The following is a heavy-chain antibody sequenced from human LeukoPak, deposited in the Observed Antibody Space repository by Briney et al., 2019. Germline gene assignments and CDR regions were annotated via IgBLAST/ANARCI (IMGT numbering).Heavy chain of an antibody. CDR1: GFTFSSYW. J-gene: IGHJ6*02. D-gene: IGHD2-2*01. V-gene: IGHV3-7*01. Sequence: GRSLRLSCAASGFTFSSYWMSWVRQAPGKGLEWVANIKQDGSEKYYVDSVKGRFTISRDNAKNSLYLQMNSLRAEDTAVYYCARDRVTAPAGYYYYYGMDVWGQGTTVTVSS. CDR3: ARDRVTAPAGYYYYYGMDV. CDR2: IKQDGSEK.